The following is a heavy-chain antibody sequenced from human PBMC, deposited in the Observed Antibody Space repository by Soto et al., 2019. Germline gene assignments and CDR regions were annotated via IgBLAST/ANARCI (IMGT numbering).Heavy chain of an antibody. D-gene: IGHD3-22*01. V-gene: IGHV4-30-2*01. J-gene: IGHJ4*02. Sequence: QLQLQESGSGLVKPSQTLSLTCAVSGGSISSGGYSWSWIRQPPGKGLEWIGYIYHSGSTYYNPSLKSRVTQSVDRSKNQFSLKLSSVTAADTAVYYCARESRYYDSSGYARPLDYWGQGTLVTVSS. CDR1: GGSISSGGYS. CDR3: ARESRYYDSSGYARPLDY. CDR2: IYHSGST.